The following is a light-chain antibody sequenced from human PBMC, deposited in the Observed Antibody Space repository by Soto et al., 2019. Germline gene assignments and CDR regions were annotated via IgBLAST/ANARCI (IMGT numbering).Light chain of an antibody. V-gene: IGKV3-15*01. CDR3: QHYVTWPLT. CDR2: DTS. J-gene: IGKJ4*01. CDR1: QGIGDT. Sequence: EIVMTQSPATLSVSPGERATLSCRASQGIGDTLAWYQQKPGQTPRLLIYDTSIRATGVPARFSGSRSGAEFTLTISSLQSEDFAVYYCQHYVTWPLTFGGGTKVE.